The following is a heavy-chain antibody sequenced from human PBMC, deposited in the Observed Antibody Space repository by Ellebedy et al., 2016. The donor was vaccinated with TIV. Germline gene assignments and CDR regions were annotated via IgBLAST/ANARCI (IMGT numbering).Heavy chain of an antibody. CDR2: ITGSSSYM. J-gene: IGHJ4*02. D-gene: IGHD3-10*01. V-gene: IGHV3-21*01. Sequence: PGGSLRLSCAASGFTFSNYSMNWVRQAPGKGLEWVSSITGSSSYMFYADSVKGRFTISRDNAKNSLYLQMNSLRAEDTAVYYCVGASSSGSPFDYWGQGSLVIVSS. CDR1: GFTFSNYS. CDR3: VGASSSGSPFDY.